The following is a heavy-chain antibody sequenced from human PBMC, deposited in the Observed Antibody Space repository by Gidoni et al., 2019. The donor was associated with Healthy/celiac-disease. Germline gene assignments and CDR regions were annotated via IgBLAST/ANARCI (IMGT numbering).Heavy chain of an antibody. V-gene: IGHV3-23*01. Sequence: EVQLLESGGGLVQPGGSLRLSCAASGFTFSSYAMSWVRQAPGKGLEWVSAISGSGGSTYYADSVKGRFTISRDNSKNTLYLQMNSLRAEDTAVYYCAKDLLPEYYDILTGYYHSYYYYYMDVWGKGTTVTVSS. J-gene: IGHJ6*03. CDR2: ISGSGGST. D-gene: IGHD3-9*01. CDR3: AKDLLPEYYDILTGYYHSYYYYYMDV. CDR1: GFTFSSYA.